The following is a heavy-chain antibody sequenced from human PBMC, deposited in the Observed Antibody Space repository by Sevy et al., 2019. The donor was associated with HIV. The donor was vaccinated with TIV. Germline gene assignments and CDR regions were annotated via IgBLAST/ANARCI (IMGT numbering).Heavy chain of an antibody. CDR1: GLNVSDYF. CDR3: ARDLASGSFYSLYFDY. J-gene: IGHJ4*02. V-gene: IGHV3-11*01. D-gene: IGHD3-10*01. CDR2: ISSSGTII. Sequence: LGGSLRLSCAVSGLNVSDYFMAWIRQAPGRGPEWVSYISSSGTIIYYRDSVKGRFTISRDNAKNSLYLQMNSLRPEDTAMYYCARDLASGSFYSLYFDYWGQGTLVTVSS.